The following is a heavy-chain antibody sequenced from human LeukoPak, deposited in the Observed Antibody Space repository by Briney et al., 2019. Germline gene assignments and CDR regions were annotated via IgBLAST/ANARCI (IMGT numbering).Heavy chain of an antibody. D-gene: IGHD1-26*01. CDR1: GFTFSSYR. V-gene: IGHV3-48*01. Sequence: GGSLRLSCAASGFTFSSYRMNWVRQAPGKGLEWVSYISSSSNTMYYADSVKGRFTISRDNAKNSLSPQMNSLRAEDTAVYYCATESGTYSGTCFDYWGQGTLVTVSS. J-gene: IGHJ4*02. CDR2: ISSSSNTM. CDR3: ATESGTYSGTCFDY.